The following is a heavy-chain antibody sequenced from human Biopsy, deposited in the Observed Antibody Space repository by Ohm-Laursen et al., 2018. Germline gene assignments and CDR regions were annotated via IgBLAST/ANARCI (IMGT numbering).Heavy chain of an antibody. V-gene: IGHV4-59*01. CDR1: GDSISSYY. CDR3: AKDRGYYSDRTVPGYFDL. J-gene: IGHJ2*01. Sequence: GTLSLTCTVSGDSISSYYWSWIRQPPGKGLEWIGYVYYTGSTDYNPSLQSRVTISVDTSKNHFSLRLRSVTPADTAIYYCAKDRGYYSDRTVPGYFDLWGRGTLVTVSS. D-gene: IGHD3-22*01. CDR2: VYYTGST.